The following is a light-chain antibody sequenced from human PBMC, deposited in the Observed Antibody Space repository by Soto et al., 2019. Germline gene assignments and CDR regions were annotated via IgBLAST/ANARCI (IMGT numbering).Light chain of an antibody. CDR1: QDIRSY. V-gene: IGKV1-39*01. Sequence: DIQMTQSPSSLSASVGDRVSITCRASQDIRSYLNWYQQKPGKAPELLIYATSNLQSGAPPRFSTSRSGTDFTLPISSLQPEDFATYYSQQGYSTPWTSCQGTKVESK. CDR3: QQGYSTPWT. J-gene: IGKJ1*01. CDR2: ATS.